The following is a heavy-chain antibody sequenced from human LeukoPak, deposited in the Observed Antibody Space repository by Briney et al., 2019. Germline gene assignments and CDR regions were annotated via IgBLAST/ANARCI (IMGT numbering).Heavy chain of an antibody. J-gene: IGHJ4*02. Sequence: GGSLRLSCAASGFTFSSYAMSWVRQAPGKGLEWVSGISGSGGSTYYADSVKGRFTISRDNSKNTLYLQMNSLRAEDTAVYYCAKDRSGVAVAGSLFDYWGQGTLVTVSS. CDR3: AKDRSGVAVAGSLFDY. V-gene: IGHV3-23*01. CDR2: ISGSGGST. CDR1: GFTFSSYA. D-gene: IGHD6-19*01.